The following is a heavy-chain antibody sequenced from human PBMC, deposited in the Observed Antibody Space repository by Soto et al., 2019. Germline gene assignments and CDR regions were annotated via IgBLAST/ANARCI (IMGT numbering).Heavy chain of an antibody. Sequence: QLQLQESGPGLVKPSETLSLTCTVSGGSISSSSYYWGWIRQPPGQGLEWIGSIYYSGSTYSNPSLLRRVTISVVTFKNQLSLKLTSVAAADTAVYYCARHRTTVTTRPVYFDYWGQGTLVTVSS. CDR3: ARHRTTVTTRPVYFDY. V-gene: IGHV4-39*01. D-gene: IGHD4-17*01. CDR2: IYYSGST. CDR1: GGSISSSSYY. J-gene: IGHJ4*02.